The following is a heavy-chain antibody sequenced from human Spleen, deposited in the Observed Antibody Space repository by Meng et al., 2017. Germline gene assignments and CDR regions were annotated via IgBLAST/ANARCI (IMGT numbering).Heavy chain of an antibody. D-gene: IGHD6-6*01. Sequence: QVQLQESGPGLVKPSQTRSLTCPVSGGSVSSGDYYWTWIHQPPGKGLEWIGYIYYSGSTYCNPSLKSRVTISADTSKNQFSLKVSSVTAADTAVYYCARAVGQLVTRFDFWGQGTLVTVSS. CDR2: IYYSGST. J-gene: IGHJ4*02. CDR3: ARAVGQLVTRFDF. V-gene: IGHV4-30-4*01. CDR1: GGSVSSGDYY.